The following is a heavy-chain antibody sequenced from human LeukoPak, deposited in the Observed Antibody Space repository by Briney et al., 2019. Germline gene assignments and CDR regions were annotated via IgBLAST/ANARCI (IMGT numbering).Heavy chain of an antibody. D-gene: IGHD3-10*01. CDR2: ISNNGGNT. CDR1: GFTFSSYA. V-gene: IGHV3-64*04. J-gene: IGHJ4*02. CDR3: ARGDGWFGELSNFDY. Sequence: GGSLRLSCSASGFTFSSYALHWVRQAPGKGPEYVSGISNNGGNTYYADSVKGRFTISRDNAKKSLYLQMNSLRDEDTAVYYCARGDGWFGELSNFDYWGQGTLVTVSA.